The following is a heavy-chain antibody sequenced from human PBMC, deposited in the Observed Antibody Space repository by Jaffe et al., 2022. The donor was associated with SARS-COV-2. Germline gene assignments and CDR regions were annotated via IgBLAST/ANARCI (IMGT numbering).Heavy chain of an antibody. V-gene: IGHV1-3*01. CDR2: INGGNGDT. J-gene: IGHJ4*01. CDR1: GYTLKTYK. CDR3: ARDEDV. D-gene: IGHD2-15*01. Sequence: QVQLVQSGAEVKKPGASVKVSCKASGYTLKTYKIHWVRQAPGQSLEWLGWINGGNGDTRYSQNFQARITVTWDTSATTAYMELSSLRSEDTAVYFCARDEDVWGQGTLVTVSS.